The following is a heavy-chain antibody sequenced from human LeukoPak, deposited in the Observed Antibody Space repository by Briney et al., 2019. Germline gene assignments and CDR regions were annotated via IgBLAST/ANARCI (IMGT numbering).Heavy chain of an antibody. CDR2: ISSSSSYI. Sequence: GGSLRLSCAASGFTFSSYSMNWVRQAPGKGLEWVSSISSSSSYIYYADSVKGRFTISRDNAKNSLYLQMNSLRAEDTAVYYCARDTGPSMTVPNGDFDYWGQGTLVTVSS. V-gene: IGHV3-21*01. CDR1: GFTFSSYS. CDR3: ARDTGPSMTVPNGDFDY. J-gene: IGHJ4*02. D-gene: IGHD3-22*01.